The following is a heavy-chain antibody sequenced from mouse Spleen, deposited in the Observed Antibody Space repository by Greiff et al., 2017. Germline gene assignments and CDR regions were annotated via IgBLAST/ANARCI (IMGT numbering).Heavy chain of an antibody. CDR1: GYSITSGYY. J-gene: IGHJ2*01. Sequence: EVKLMESGPGLVKPSQSLSLTCSVTGYSITSGYYWNWIRQFPGNKLEWMGYISYDGSNNYNPSLKNRISITRDTSKNQFFLKLNSVTTEDTATYYCARGDYGSDYWGQGTTLTVSS. V-gene: IGHV3-6*01. CDR3: ARGDYGSDY. D-gene: IGHD1-1*01. CDR2: ISYDGSN.